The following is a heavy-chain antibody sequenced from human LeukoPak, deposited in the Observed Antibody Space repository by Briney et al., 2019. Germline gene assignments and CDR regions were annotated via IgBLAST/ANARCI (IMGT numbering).Heavy chain of an antibody. D-gene: IGHD3-10*01. CDR2: INPNSGGT. CDR1: GYTFTGYY. Sequence: ASVTVSCKASGYTFTGYYMHWVRQAPGQGLEWMGWINPNSGGTNYAQKFQGRVTMTRDTSISTAYMELSRLRSDDTAVYYCASGGHEMVRGDYYYYMDVWGKGTTVTISS. V-gene: IGHV1-2*02. CDR3: ASGGHEMVRGDYYYYMDV. J-gene: IGHJ6*03.